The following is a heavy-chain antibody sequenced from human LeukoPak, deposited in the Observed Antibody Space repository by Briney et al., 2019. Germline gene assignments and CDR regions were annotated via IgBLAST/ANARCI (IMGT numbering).Heavy chain of an antibody. V-gene: IGHV1-69*05. CDR3: ARVVNPAAGTSNWFDP. Sequence: SVKVSCKASGGTFSSYAISWVRQAPGQGLEWMGGIIPIFGTANYAQKFQGRVTITTDESTSTAYMELSSLRSEDTAVYYCARVVNPAAGTSNWFDPWGQGTLVTVSS. J-gene: IGHJ5*02. D-gene: IGHD6-13*01. CDR1: GGTFSSYA. CDR2: IIPIFGTA.